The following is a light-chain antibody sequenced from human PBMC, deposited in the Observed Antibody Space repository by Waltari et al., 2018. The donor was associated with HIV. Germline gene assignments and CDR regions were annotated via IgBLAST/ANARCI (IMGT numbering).Light chain of an antibody. Sequence: DIVMTQSPDSLPVSLGERATINCKSSQSVLYTNKNYLAWYQHKAGQSPKLLIYGASVRESGVPDRFSGSGSGTDFTLTFSSLQAEDVAVYYCQQYYGDIWTFGQGTKVELK. V-gene: IGKV4-1*01. CDR1: QSVLYTNKNY. J-gene: IGKJ1*01. CDR2: GAS. CDR3: QQYYGDIWT.